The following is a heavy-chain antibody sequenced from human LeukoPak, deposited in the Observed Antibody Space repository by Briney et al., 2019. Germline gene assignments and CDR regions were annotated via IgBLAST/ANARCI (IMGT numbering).Heavy chain of an antibody. CDR2: ISAYNGHT. CDR3: ARTGIDYGDYGLLDY. CDR1: VYTFTKYG. V-gene: IGHV1-18*01. Sequence: GASVNVSFKPSVYTFTKYGITWVRQAPGQGPEWVGWISAYNGHTESAQKFQGRVTMTTDTSTNTAYMELRSLRSDDTAVYYCARTGIDYGDYGLLDYWGQGSLVSVSS. J-gene: IGHJ4*02. D-gene: IGHD4-17*01.